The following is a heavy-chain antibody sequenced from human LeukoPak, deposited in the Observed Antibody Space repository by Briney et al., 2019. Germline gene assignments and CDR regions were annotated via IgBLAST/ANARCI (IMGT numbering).Heavy chain of an antibody. V-gene: IGHV3-21*01. J-gene: IGHJ4*02. CDR1: GFTFSTYA. CDR3: ARDSGSIAARLLDY. CDR2: ISSSSSYI. D-gene: IGHD6-6*01. Sequence: GGSLRLSCAASGFTFSTYAVNWVRQAPGKGLEWVSSISSSSSYIYYADSVKGRFTISRDNAKNSLYLQMNSLRAEDTAVYYCARDSGSIAARLLDYWGQGTLVTVSS.